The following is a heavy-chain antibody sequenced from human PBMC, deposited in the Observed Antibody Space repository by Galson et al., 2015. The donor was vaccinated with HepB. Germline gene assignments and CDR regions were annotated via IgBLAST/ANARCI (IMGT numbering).Heavy chain of an antibody. Sequence: TLSLTCTVSGGSISSYYWSWIRQPPGKGLEWIGYIYYSGSTNYNPSLKSRVTISVDTSKNQFSLKLSSVTAADTAVYYCARSGWGWSYFDYWGQGTLVTVSS. CDR1: GGSISSYY. J-gene: IGHJ4*02. V-gene: IGHV4-59*08. CDR2: IYYSGST. D-gene: IGHD3-22*01. CDR3: ARSGWGWSYFDY.